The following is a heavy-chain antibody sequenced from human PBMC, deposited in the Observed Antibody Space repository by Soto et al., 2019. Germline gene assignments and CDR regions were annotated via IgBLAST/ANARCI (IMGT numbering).Heavy chain of an antibody. CDR2: INRRGTST. D-gene: IGHD1-1*01. V-gene: IGHV3-7*03. CDR3: VRGTPTPGLDI. J-gene: IGHJ6*02. Sequence: PEVSLRLSCVGSAFSLSDYPLNWVRQAPGQGLECVANINRRGTSTSCVDSVRGRFSTSRDNTRNSFYLNMDSLRVGDTATYCCVRGTPTPGLDIWGHGTTVTVSS. CDR1: AFSLSDYP.